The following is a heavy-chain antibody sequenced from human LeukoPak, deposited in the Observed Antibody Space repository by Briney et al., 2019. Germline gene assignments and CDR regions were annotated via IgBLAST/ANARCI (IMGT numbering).Heavy chain of an antibody. CDR2: ISSSSSTI. V-gene: IGHV3-48*01. CDR3: ASETDGSNLDY. D-gene: IGHD5-24*01. J-gene: IGHJ4*02. CDR1: GFTFSNAW. Sequence: GGSLRLSCAASGFTFSNAWKSWVRQAPGKGLEWVSYISSSSSTIYYADSVKGRFTISRDNAKNSLYLQMNSLRAEDTAVYYCASETDGSNLDYWGQGTLVTVSS.